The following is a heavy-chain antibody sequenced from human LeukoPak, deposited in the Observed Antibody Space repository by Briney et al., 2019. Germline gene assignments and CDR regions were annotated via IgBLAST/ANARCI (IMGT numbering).Heavy chain of an antibody. V-gene: IGHV3-21*01. Sequence: GGSLRLSCAASGFTFSSYSMNWVRQAPGKGLEWVSSIGSSSSYIYYADSVKGRFTISRDNAKNSLYLQMNSLRAEDTAVYYCARVGYSNYVAYWGQGTLVTVSS. D-gene: IGHD4-11*01. CDR1: GFTFSSYS. J-gene: IGHJ4*02. CDR3: ARVGYSNYVAY. CDR2: IGSSSSYI.